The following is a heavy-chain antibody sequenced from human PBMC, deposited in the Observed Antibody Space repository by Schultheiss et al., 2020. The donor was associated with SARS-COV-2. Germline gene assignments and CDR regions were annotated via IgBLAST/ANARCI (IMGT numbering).Heavy chain of an antibody. CDR2: IIPIFGTA. CDR1: GGTFSSYA. Sequence: SVKVSCKASGGTFSSYAISWVRQAPGQGLEWMGGIIPIFGTANYAQKFQGRVTITADESTSTAYMELSSLRSEDTAVYYCAREGSSVGGTDYWGQGTLVTVSS. D-gene: IGHD1-1*01. J-gene: IGHJ4*02. CDR3: AREGSSVGGTDY. V-gene: IGHV1-69*13.